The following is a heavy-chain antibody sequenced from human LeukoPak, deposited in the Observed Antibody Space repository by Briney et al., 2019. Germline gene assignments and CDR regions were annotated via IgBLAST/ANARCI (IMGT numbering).Heavy chain of an antibody. V-gene: IGHV3-23*01. D-gene: IGHD6-19*01. CDR1: GFTFSGHA. CDR2: ISGSSGRT. CDR3: AKGPLTEVAGTTWDY. J-gene: IGHJ4*02. Sequence: GFLRLSCAASGFTFSGHAMSWVRQAPVKGLEWVSAISGSSGRTYYADSVKGRFTISRDNSKNTLYLQMNSLRAEDTAVYYCAKGPLTEVAGTTWDYWGQGTPVTVSS.